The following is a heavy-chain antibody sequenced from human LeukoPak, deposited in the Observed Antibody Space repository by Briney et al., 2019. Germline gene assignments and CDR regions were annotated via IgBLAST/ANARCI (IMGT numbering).Heavy chain of an antibody. Sequence: SETLSLTCAVYGGSFSGYYWSWIRQPPGKGLEWIGEINHSGSTNYNPSLKSRVTISVDTSKNQFSLKLSSVTAADTAVYYCARGTEDYVSCWYFDLWGRGALVTVSS. D-gene: IGHD4-17*01. V-gene: IGHV4-34*01. CDR1: GGSFSGYY. CDR3: ARGTEDYVSCWYFDL. J-gene: IGHJ2*01. CDR2: INHSGST.